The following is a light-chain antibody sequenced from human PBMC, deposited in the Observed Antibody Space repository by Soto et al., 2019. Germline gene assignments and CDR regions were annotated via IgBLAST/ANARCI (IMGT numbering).Light chain of an antibody. CDR2: DNT. Sequence: QSVLTQPPSVSAAPGQKVTISCSGSNSNIGTNYVAWYQHLPGAAPKLLIYDNTKRPSGIPARFSGSKSGTSATLGITGLQTGDEADYYCGTWDTSLSAGLFGGGTKVTVL. V-gene: IGLV1-51*02. J-gene: IGLJ2*01. CDR1: NSNIGTNY. CDR3: GTWDTSLSAGL.